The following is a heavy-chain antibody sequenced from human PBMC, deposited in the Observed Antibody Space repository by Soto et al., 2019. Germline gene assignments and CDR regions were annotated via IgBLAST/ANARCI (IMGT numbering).Heavy chain of an antibody. V-gene: IGHV4-31*03. CDR2: IYYSGNS. CDR3: ARTVGSGSPDFDY. D-gene: IGHD3-10*01. Sequence: PSETLSLTCSVSGASITSDGYYWSWIRHFPGKGLEWIGHIYYSGNSYYNLSLGSRLLISVDTSKNQFSLKLSSVTAADTAVYYCARTVGSGSPDFDYWGQGILVTVSS. J-gene: IGHJ4*02. CDR1: GASITSDGYY.